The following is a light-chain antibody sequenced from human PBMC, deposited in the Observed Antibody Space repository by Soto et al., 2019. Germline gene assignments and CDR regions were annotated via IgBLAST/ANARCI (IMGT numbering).Light chain of an antibody. CDR2: DVS. CDR3: SSFTSSDTYV. Sequence: QSVLTQPASVSGSPGQSIAISCTGTSSDVGAYRFVSWYQQHPGRAPKLMIYDVSNRPSGVSDRFSGSTSGNTASLTISGRQAEHEADYYCSSFTSSDTYVFGTGTKVTVL. J-gene: IGLJ1*01. CDR1: SSDVGAYRF. V-gene: IGLV2-14*03.